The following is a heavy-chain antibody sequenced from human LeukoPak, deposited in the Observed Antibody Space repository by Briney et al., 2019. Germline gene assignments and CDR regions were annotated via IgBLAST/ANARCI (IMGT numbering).Heavy chain of an antibody. V-gene: IGHV4-4*02. J-gene: IGHJ3*02. Sequence: KTSETLTLTCAVSGGSISSSNWWSWVRQPPGKGLEWIGEIYHSGSTNYNPSLKSRVTISLDTSKNQFSLKLRSVTAADTAVYYCARDTRDAFDIWGQGTMVTVSS. CDR1: GGSISSSNW. CDR3: ARDTRDAFDI. CDR2: IYHSGST.